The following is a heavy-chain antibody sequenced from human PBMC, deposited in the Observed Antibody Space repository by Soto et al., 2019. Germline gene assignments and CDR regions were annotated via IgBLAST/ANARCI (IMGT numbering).Heavy chain of an antibody. CDR3: ARDRTDSGYYTNWLDP. CDR1: GGTFGSDA. D-gene: IGHD3-22*01. V-gene: IGHV1-69*06. Sequence: SVKVSCKASGGTFGSDAITWVRQAPGQGLEWVGRIIPIFGTTNYAQNLQGRVTISADKSTLTSYMELHSLTSDDTALYYCARDRTDSGYYTNWLDPWGQGTKVTV. CDR2: IIPIFGTT. J-gene: IGHJ5*02.